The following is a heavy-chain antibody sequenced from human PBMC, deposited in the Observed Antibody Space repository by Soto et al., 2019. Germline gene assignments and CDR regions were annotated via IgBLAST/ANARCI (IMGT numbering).Heavy chain of an antibody. D-gene: IGHD1-26*01. CDR1: GGSFSGYY. CDR3: ARDTKYSGSYYVLSYYSMDV. V-gene: IGHV4-34*01. Sequence: PSETLSLTCAVYGGSFSGYYWSWIRQPPGKGLEWIGEINHSGSTNYNPSLKSRVTISVDTSKNQFSLKLSSVTAADTAVYYCARDTKYSGSYYVLSYYSMDVWGQGTTVTV. J-gene: IGHJ6*02. CDR2: INHSGST.